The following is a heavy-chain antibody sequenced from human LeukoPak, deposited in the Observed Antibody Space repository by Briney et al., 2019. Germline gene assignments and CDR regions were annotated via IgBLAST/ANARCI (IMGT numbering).Heavy chain of an antibody. CDR2: ISGSSDST. J-gene: IGHJ6*03. D-gene: IGHD3-3*01. CDR3: AKAARMTLFGVAYYYLDV. CDR1: GFAVSSKY. Sequence: GGSLRLSCVASGFAVSSKYMSWIRQAPGKGLEWVSAISGSSDSTYYADSVKGRFTISRDNSKNTLYLQMNSLRAEDTAVYYCAKAARMTLFGVAYYYLDVWGKGTSVAVFS. V-gene: IGHV3-23*01.